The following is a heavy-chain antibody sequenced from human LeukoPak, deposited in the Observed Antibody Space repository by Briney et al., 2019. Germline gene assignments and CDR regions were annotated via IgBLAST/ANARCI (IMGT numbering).Heavy chain of an antibody. J-gene: IGHJ4*02. CDR3: ARSSIIAAAGPYYFDY. D-gene: IGHD6-13*01. CDR2: IIPIFGTA. Sequence: SVKVSCKASGGTFSSYAFSWVRQAPGQGLEWMGGIIPIFGTANYAQKFQGRVTITADKSTSTAYMELSSLRSEDTAVYYCARSSIIAAAGPYYFDYWGQGTPVTASS. CDR1: GGTFSSYA. V-gene: IGHV1-69*06.